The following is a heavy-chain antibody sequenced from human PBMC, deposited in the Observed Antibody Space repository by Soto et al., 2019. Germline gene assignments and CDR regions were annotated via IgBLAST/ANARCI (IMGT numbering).Heavy chain of an antibody. D-gene: IGHD1-1*01. CDR1: GFDFSDFH. CDR3: AANWNFGLNF. Sequence: PGGSLRLSCVASGFDFSDFHISWVRQAPGKGLEWISYISSSLGRTDYAESVKGRFTISRDNAKSSVFLEMSDLRSDDTAVYYCAANWNFGLNFWGQGTLVTVSS. CDR2: ISSSLGRT. V-gene: IGHV3-11*03. J-gene: IGHJ4*02.